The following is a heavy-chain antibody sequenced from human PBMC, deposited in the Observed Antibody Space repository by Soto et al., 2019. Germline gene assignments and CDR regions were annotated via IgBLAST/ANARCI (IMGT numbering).Heavy chain of an antibody. V-gene: IGHV4-59*01. CDR3: ARQEAVPGTPFDS. D-gene: IGHD6-19*01. CDR2: IYFSGST. CDR1: GGSINGYY. Sequence: QVHLQESGPGLVKPSETLSLTCTVSGGSINGYYWNWIRQTPGKGLEWLGYIYFSGSTQYNPSLQTRLTISLDTSKKQFSLKLSSVTAADTAVYYCARQEAVPGTPFDSWGQGTLVAVSS. J-gene: IGHJ4*02.